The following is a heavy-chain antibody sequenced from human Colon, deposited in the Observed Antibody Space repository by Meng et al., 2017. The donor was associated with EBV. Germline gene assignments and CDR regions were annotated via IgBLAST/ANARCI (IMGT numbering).Heavy chain of an antibody. CDR3: ARTAICIGGSCTTWDY. V-gene: IGHV4-4*02. CDR1: CDPLSSANW. J-gene: IGHJ4*02. D-gene: IGHD2-15*01. CDR2: IHHNGNT. Sequence: QMRAQESAPGLDAPSDTMSLPCAGTCDPLSSANWWSWVRQPPGKGLEWIGEIHHNGNTNYNPSLKSRVTISVDKSKNQFVLKVTSVTAADTAVYYCARTAICIGGSCTTWDYWGQGALVTVSS.